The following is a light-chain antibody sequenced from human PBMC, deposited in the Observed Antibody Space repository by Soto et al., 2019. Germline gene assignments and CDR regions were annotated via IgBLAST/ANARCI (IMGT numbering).Light chain of an antibody. J-gene: IGLJ2*01. Sequence: QSVLTQPPSVSAAPGQKVIISCSGNSSNIGKNYVFWYQQFPGTAPKLLIYDNDKRPSGIPDRFSVSKSGASATLAITGLHTGDEADYYCGAWDTSLRAVVFGGGTKLTVL. CDR3: GAWDTSLRAVV. CDR1: SSNIGKNY. V-gene: IGLV1-51*01. CDR2: DND.